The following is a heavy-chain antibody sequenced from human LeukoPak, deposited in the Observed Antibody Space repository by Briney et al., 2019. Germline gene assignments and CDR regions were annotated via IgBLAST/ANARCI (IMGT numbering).Heavy chain of an antibody. V-gene: IGHV3-23*01. CDR1: AITFRSYA. CDR3: AKGDAEWGEGYFDY. J-gene: IGHJ4*02. Sequence: GGSLRLSCAASAITFRSYAMSWVRQAPGKGLEWVSAISGSGDSTSYADSVKGRFTISRDNSKNTLYLQMNSLRAEDTAVYYCAKGDAEWGEGYFDYWGQGIVVTVSS. CDR2: ISGSGDST. D-gene: IGHD3-3*01.